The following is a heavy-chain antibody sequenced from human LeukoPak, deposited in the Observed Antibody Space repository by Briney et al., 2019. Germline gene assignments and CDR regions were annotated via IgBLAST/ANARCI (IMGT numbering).Heavy chain of an antibody. CDR3: ARATYSSSWSYYYMDV. CDR1: GFTVSSNY. CDR2: IYSGGST. Sequence: GASLRLSCAASGFTVSSNYMSWVRQAPGKGLEWVSVIYSGGSTYYADSVKGRFTISRDNSKNTLYLQMNSLRAEDTAVYYCARATYSSSWSYYYMDVWGKGTTVTVSS. V-gene: IGHV3-53*01. D-gene: IGHD6-13*01. J-gene: IGHJ6*03.